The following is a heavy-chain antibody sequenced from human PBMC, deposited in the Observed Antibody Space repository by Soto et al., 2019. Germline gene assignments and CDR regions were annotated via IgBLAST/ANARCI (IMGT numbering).Heavy chain of an antibody. CDR3: ARTPQACSSSRCHDVYFDF. D-gene: IGHD1-1*01. CDR2: IHHNGDT. V-gene: IGHV4-4*02. Sequence: SETLSLTCAVFGDSMNTNNWWSWVRQTPGKGLEWIGEIHHNGDTTYTPSLKSRVTMSLDKSKYHFSLSLTSVTAADTAVYYCARTPQACSSSRCHDVYFDFWGRGTLVTVSS. J-gene: IGHJ4*02. CDR1: GDSMNTNNW.